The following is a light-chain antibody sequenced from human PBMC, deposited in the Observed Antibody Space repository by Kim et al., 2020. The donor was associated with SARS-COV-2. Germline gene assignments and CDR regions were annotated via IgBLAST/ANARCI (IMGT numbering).Light chain of an antibody. CDR3: QQSYSTPFT. CDR2: AAS. Sequence: DIQMTQSPSSLSASVGDRVTITCRTTQSISSHLNWYQQKPGRAPKLLISAASTLQGGVPSRFSGSGSETDFTLNISSLQPEDFATYFCQQSYSTPFTFGPGTKVDIK. V-gene: IGKV1-39*01. CDR1: QSISSH. J-gene: IGKJ3*01.